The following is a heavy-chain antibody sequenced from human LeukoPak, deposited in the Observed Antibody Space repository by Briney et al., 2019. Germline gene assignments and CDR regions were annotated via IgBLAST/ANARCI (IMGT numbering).Heavy chain of an antibody. D-gene: IGHD2-2*01. V-gene: IGHV3-23*01. J-gene: IGHJ4*02. CDR3: AKKSEGVPAAFDY. CDR1: GFTFSSYA. Sequence: GGSLRLSCAASGFTFSSYAMSWIRQAPGKGLEWVSAISGSGGSTYYADSVKGRFTISRDNSKNTLYLQMNSLRAEDTAVYYCAKKSEGVPAAFDYWGQGTLVTVSS. CDR2: ISGSGGST.